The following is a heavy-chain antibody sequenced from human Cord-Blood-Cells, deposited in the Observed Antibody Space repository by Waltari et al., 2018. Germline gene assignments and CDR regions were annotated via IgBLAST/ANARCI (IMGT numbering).Heavy chain of an antibody. D-gene: IGHD3-3*01. CDR1: GGSISSSSYY. Sequence: QLQLQESGPGLVKPSETLSLTCTVSGGSISSSSYYWGWIRQPPGKGLEWIGSIYYSGSTYYNPPLKIRVTISVDTSKNQFSLKLSSVTAADTAVYYCARQPYDFWSGYYLDYWGQGTLVTVSS. CDR3: ARQPYDFWSGYYLDY. J-gene: IGHJ4*02. CDR2: IYYSGST. V-gene: IGHV4-39*01.